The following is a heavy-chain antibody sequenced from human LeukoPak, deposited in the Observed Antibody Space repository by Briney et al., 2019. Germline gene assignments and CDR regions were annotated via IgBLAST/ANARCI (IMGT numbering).Heavy chain of an antibody. D-gene: IGHD1-20*01. V-gene: IGHV3-33*01. CDR2: IWYDGSIK. J-gene: IGHJ6*02. CDR1: GFTFNTYG. CDR3: ARIGCTGNNCRPYAYYAADV. Sequence: HSGGSLRLSCAASGFTFNTYGMNWVRQAPGKGLEWVAVIWYDGSIKYYAESVKSRFTVSRDNSENTLYLQMNSPRAEDTAMYYCARIGCTGNNCRPYAYYAADVWGQGTTVTVSS.